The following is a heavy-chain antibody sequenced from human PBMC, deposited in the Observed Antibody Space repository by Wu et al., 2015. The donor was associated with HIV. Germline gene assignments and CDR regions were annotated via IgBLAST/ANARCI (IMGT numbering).Heavy chain of an antibody. CDR2: INPNSGGSGGT. J-gene: IGHJ4*01. CDR1: GYTFTGYY. CDR3: VSSAGTSYYFDY. V-gene: IGHV1-2*02. D-gene: IGHD2-2*01. Sequence: QVQLVQSGAEVKKPGASVKVSCKASGYTFTGYYMHWVRQAPGQGLEWMGWINPNSGGSGGTNYAQKFQGRVTMTRDTSISTAYMELSRLRSADTAVYYCVSSAGTSYYFDYWAGTWSPSPQ.